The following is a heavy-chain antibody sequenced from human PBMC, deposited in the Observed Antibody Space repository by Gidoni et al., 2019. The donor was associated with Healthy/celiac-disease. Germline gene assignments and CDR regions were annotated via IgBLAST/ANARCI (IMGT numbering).Heavy chain of an antibody. J-gene: IGHJ5*02. CDR2: INAGNGNT. D-gene: IGHD3-22*01. V-gene: IGHV1-3*01. CDR3: ARGYYYDSSGYDWFDP. Sequence: QVQLVQSGAEVKKPGASVKVSCKASGYTFTSYARHWVRQAPGQRLEWMGWINAGNGNTKYSQKFQGRVTITRDTSASTAYMELSSLRSEDTAVYYCARGYYYDSSGYDWFDPWGQGTLVTVSS. CDR1: GYTFTSYA.